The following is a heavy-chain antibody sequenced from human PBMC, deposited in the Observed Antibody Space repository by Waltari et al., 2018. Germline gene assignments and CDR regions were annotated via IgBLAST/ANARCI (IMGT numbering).Heavy chain of an antibody. Sequence: QVQLVASGGGVVEPGRSLRLSCAASGFTFSTYGMNWVRQAPGKGLEWVAAIWYDGSNKYYADSVKGRFTSSRDNSKNTLYLQMNSLRAEDTAMYYCAKRPVGSGDGATDYWGQGTLVTVSS. CDR2: IWYDGSNK. J-gene: IGHJ4*02. V-gene: IGHV3-30*18. D-gene: IGHD5-12*01. CDR1: GFTFSTYG. CDR3: AKRPVGSGDGATDY.